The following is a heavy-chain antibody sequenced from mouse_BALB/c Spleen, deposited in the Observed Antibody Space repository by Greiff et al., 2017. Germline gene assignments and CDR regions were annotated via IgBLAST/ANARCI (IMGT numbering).Heavy chain of an antibody. CDR1: GYSFTGYY. V-gene: IGHV1-31*01. Sequence: EVKLQESGPELVKPGASVKISCKASGYSFTGYYMHWVKQSHVKSLEWIGRINPYNGATSYNQNFKDKARLTVDKSSSTAYMELHSLTSEDSAVYYCARSYDYSWFAYWGQGTLVTVSA. CDR3: ARSYDYSWFAY. D-gene: IGHD2-4*01. J-gene: IGHJ3*01. CDR2: INPYNGAT.